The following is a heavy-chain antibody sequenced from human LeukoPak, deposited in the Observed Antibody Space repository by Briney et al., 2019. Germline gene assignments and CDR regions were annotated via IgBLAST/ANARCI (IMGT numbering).Heavy chain of an antibody. CDR3: ARAYYFDTSGYDY. J-gene: IGHJ4*02. CDR1: GGSIGSYY. CDR2: IYTSGST. Sequence: SETLSLTCTVSGGSIGSYYWSWIRQPPGKGLEWIGYIYTSGSTNYNPSLKSRVTISEDTSKNQFSLKLSSVTAADTAMYYCARAYYFDTSGYDYWSQGTLVTVSS. V-gene: IGHV4-4*09. D-gene: IGHD3-22*01.